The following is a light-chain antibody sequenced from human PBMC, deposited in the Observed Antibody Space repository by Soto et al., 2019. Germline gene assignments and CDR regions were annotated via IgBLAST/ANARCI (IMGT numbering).Light chain of an antibody. CDR3: QQYDNLSIT. CDR2: DAS. V-gene: IGKV1-33*01. CDR1: QDISTN. Sequence: DIQMTQSQSPLSSSVGDRVTITCQASQDISTNLNWYQQKPGKAPKLLIQDASNLEPGVPSRFSGSGSGTDFTFTISSLLHEDFATYYCQQYDNLSITFGPGTKVDI. J-gene: IGKJ3*01.